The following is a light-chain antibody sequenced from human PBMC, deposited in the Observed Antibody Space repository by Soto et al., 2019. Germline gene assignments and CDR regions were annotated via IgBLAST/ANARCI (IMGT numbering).Light chain of an antibody. J-gene: IGKJ2*01. CDR2: GAS. Sequence: EILLTQSPGTLSLSPGERATLSCRASQSVRINSVAWYQQKPGQSPRLLIYGASSTAFDISDRFSGSASGAVFTLTIIRLEPEDSAVYYCHQYGNTPYTFGQGTRLEIK. V-gene: IGKV3-20*01. CDR1: QSVRINS. CDR3: HQYGNTPYT.